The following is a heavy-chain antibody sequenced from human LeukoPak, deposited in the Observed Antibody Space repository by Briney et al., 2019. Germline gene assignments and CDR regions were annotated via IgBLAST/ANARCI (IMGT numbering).Heavy chain of an antibody. J-gene: IGHJ4*02. CDR2: ISYDGSNK. CDR1: GGSISSSSYY. Sequence: LSLTCTVSGGSISSSSYYWGWVRQAPGKGLEWVAVISYDGSNKYYADSVKGRFTISRDNSKNTLYLQMNSLRAEDTAVYYCAKDLGDYWGQGTLVTVSS. V-gene: IGHV3-30*18. CDR3: AKDLGDY.